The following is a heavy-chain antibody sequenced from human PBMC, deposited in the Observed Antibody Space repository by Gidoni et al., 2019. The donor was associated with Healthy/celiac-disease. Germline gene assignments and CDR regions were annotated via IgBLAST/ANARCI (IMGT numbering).Heavy chain of an antibody. CDR2: INHSGST. D-gene: IGHD6-13*01. CDR3: ARGRVGYSSSWYLAVINWFDP. Sequence: QVQLQSCGAGLLKPPETLSLICAVYGGSFRGYYCSWIRQPPGTGLEWIGEINHSGSTNYNPSLKSRVTISVDTSKIQFSLKLSSVTAADTAVYYCARGRVGYSSSWYLAVINWFDPWGQGTLVTVSS. V-gene: IGHV4-34*01. CDR1: GGSFRGYY. J-gene: IGHJ5*02.